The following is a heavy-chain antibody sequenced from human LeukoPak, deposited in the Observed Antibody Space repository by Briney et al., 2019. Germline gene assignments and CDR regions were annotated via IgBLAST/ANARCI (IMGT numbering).Heavy chain of an antibody. D-gene: IGHD3-10*01. CDR2: ISSSSSYI. CDR3: TITLVRGVPVSFDY. CDR1: GFTFSSYS. V-gene: IGHV3-21*03. J-gene: IGHJ4*02. Sequence: GGSLRLSCAASGFTFSSYSMNWVRQAPGKGLEWVSSISSSSSYIYYADSVKGRFTISRDNAKNSLYLQMNSLRAEDTAVYYCTITLVRGVPVSFDYWGQGTLVTVSS.